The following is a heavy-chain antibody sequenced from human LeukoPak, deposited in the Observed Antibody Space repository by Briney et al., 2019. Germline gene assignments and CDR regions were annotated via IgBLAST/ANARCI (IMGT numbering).Heavy chain of an antibody. CDR1: RFTFILCY. V-gene: IGHV3-11*04. J-gene: IGHJ6*03. D-gene: IGHD3/OR15-3a*01. CDR3: ARDRRTGYPPYFYFYMDV. CDR2: IVSNGRIT. Sequence: SLILSCEASRFTFILCYMSWIRQFPGKRLEWLSDIVSNGRITNYTDSLRGRFIISRDNAKNSLYLQMNSLRVDDTAVYYCARDRRTGYPPYFYFYMDVWGKGTTVTVS.